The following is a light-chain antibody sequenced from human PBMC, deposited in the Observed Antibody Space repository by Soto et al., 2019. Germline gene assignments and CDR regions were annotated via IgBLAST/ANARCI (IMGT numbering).Light chain of an antibody. CDR3: QQSYSTPH. CDR2: AAS. Sequence: DIQVTQSPSSLSASVGDRVTITCRASQSISSYLNWYQQKPGKAPKLLIYAASSLQSGVPSRFSGSGSGTDFTLTISSLQPEDFATYYCQQSYSTPHFGGGTKVDIK. J-gene: IGKJ4*01. V-gene: IGKV1-39*01. CDR1: QSISSY.